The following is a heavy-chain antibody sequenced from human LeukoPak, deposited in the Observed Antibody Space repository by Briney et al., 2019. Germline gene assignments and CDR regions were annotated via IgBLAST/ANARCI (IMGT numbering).Heavy chain of an antibody. D-gene: IGHD5-18*01. J-gene: IGHJ4*02. CDR1: GYTFTSYG. CDR3: ARVGSLQLWLLDVDY. CDR2: ISAYNGNT. Sequence: ASVKVSCKASGYTFTSYGISWVRQAPGQGLEWMGWISAYNGNTNYAQKLQGRVTMTTDTSTSTAYMELRSLRSDDTAVYYCARVGSLQLWLLDVDYWGQGTLVTVSS. V-gene: IGHV1-18*01.